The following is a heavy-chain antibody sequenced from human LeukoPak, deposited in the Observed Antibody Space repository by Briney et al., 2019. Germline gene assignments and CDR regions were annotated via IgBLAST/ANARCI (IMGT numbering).Heavy chain of an antibody. CDR3: ASPRTSYRYAFDY. V-gene: IGHV4-4*09. CDR2: ISTSGST. CDR1: VASISNYY. Sequence: PSETLSLTCAVSVASISNYYWSWIRQAPGKGLEWIGYISTSGSTNHNPSLKSRVPISLDTSNNRFSLNLNFVTAADTAVYFCASPRTSYRYAFDYWGPGALVTVSS. J-gene: IGHJ4*02. D-gene: IGHD5-18*01.